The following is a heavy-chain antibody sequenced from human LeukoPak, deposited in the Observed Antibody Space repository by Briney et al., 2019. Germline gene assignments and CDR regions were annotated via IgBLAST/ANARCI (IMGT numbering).Heavy chain of an antibody. CDR3: ARENRVPAPYDY. Sequence: SGGSLRLACAASGLTFSSYNMNWVPQAPGKGLEWVSYISSGRSYIYYADSVKGRFTISRDNAKNSLYLQMNSLRAEDTAVYYCARENRVPAPYDYWGQGTLVTVSS. J-gene: IGHJ4*02. CDR2: ISSGRSYI. V-gene: IGHV3-21*01. CDR1: GLTFSSYN. D-gene: IGHD2-2*01.